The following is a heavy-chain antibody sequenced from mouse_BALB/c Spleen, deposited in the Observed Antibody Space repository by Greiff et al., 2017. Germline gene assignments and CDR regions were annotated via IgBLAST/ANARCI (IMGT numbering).Heavy chain of an antibody. CDR3: ARFHDYDAMDY. J-gene: IGHJ4*01. CDR1: GYTFTSYT. Sequence: VQLQQSGAELARPGASVKMSCKASGYTFTSYTMHWVKQRPGQGLEWIGYINPSSGYTNYNQKFKDKATLTADKSSSTAYMQLSSLTSEDSAVYYCARFHDYDAMDYWGQGTSVTVSS. V-gene: IGHV1-4*01. CDR2: INPSSGYT.